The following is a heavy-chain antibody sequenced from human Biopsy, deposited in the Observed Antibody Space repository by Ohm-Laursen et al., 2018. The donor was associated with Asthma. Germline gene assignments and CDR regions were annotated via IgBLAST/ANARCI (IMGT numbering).Heavy chain of an antibody. CDR2: IYHRGPT. V-gene: IGHV4-4*02. CDR1: GGSTISSSW. J-gene: IGHJ6*02. D-gene: IGHD6-19*01. CDR3: AKIYDRLVLYGMDV. Sequence: SETLSLTCTVSGGSTISSSWWSWVRQTPGKGLEWIGEIYHRGPTNYNPSLKSRVTISVDKSKNQFSLKLTSVTAADTAVYYCAKIYDRLVLYGMDVWGQGTTVTVSS.